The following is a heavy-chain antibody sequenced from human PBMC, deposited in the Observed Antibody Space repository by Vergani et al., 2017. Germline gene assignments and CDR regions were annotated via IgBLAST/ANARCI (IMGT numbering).Heavy chain of an antibody. Sequence: EVQLVESGGGLVQPGRSLRLSCAASGFTFDDYAMHWVRQAPGKGLEWVSGISWNSGSIGYADSVKGRFTISGDNAKNSLYLQMNSLRAEDTALYYCARDCSGGSCYSPSYGMDVWGQGTTVTVSS. CDR3: ARDCSGGSCYSPSYGMDV. D-gene: IGHD2-15*01. J-gene: IGHJ6*02. CDR2: ISWNSGSI. CDR1: GFTFDDYA. V-gene: IGHV3-9*01.